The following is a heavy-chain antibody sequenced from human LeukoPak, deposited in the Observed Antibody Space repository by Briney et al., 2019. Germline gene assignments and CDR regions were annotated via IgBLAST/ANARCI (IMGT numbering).Heavy chain of an antibody. CDR2: ISSSSSTI. J-gene: IGHJ6*03. CDR3: TTDNTRDFWSGFVMDV. Sequence: GGSLRLSCAASGFTFSSYSMNWVRQAPGKGLEWVSYISSSSSTIYYADSVKGRFTISRDNAKNSLYLQMNSLRAEDTAVYYCTTDNTRDFWSGFVMDVWGKGTTVTVSS. D-gene: IGHD3-3*01. CDR1: GFTFSSYS. V-gene: IGHV3-48*01.